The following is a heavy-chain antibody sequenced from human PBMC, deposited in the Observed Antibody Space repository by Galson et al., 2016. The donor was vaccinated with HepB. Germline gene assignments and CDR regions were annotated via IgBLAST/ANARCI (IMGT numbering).Heavy chain of an antibody. CDR2: IGSDGVSK. J-gene: IGHJ1*01. Sequence: SLRLSCAASGFTLSNYAMFWVRQGPGKGLEYVSVIGSDGVSKYYPDSVKGRVTISRDNTKNTLYLQMNSQTAEDTAVYYCAKDQVTRHASWEHWGQGTLVSVSS. CDR3: AKDQVTRHASWEH. V-gene: IGHV3-64*04. D-gene: IGHD2-21*02. CDR1: GFTLSNYA.